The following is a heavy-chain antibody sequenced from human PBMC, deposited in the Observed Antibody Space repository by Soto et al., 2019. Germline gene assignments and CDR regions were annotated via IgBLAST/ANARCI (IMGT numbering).Heavy chain of an antibody. CDR1: GGSISSSSYY. J-gene: IGHJ6*02. V-gene: IGHV4-39*01. CDR3: AGGDYYHSSGYYFYYYTMDV. CDR2: VYYGGST. D-gene: IGHD3-22*01. Sequence: NPSETLSLTCTVSGGSISSSSYYWGWIRQPPGKGLEWIGNVYYGGSTYYNPSLKSRVTISVETSKSQFSLKLSSVTAADTAVYYCAGGDYYHSSGYYFYYYTMDVSGQGTTVTVS.